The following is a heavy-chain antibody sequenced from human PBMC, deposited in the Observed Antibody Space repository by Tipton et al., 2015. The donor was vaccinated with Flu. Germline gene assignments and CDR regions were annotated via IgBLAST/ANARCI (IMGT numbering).Heavy chain of an antibody. CDR3: AREGSGWYRNWFDP. CDR1: GGSISSYY. CDR2: IYYSGST. J-gene: IGHJ5*02. V-gene: IGHV4-59*01. D-gene: IGHD6-19*01. Sequence: TLSLTCTVSGGSISSYYWSWIRQPPGKGLEWIGYIYYSGSTNYSPSLKSRVTISVDTSKNQFSLKLSSVTAADTAVYYCAREGSGWYRNWFDPWGQGTLVTVSS.